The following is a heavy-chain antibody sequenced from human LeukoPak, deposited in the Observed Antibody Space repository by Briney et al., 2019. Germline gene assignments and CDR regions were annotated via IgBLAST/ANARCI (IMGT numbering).Heavy chain of an antibody. CDR3: ARSIAAAGTEVDY. Sequence: SETLSLTCAVYGGSFSGYYWSWIRQPPGKGLEWIGETNHSGSTNYNPSLKSRVTISVDTSKNQFSLKLSSVTAADTAVYYCARSIAAAGTEVDYWGQGTLVTVSS. CDR2: TNHSGST. J-gene: IGHJ4*02. CDR1: GGSFSGYY. V-gene: IGHV4-34*01. D-gene: IGHD6-13*01.